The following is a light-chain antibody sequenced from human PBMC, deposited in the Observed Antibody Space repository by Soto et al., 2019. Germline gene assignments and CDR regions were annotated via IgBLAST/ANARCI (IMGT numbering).Light chain of an antibody. CDR2: GAS. Sequence: EMGWTQWPRTLSLSPGERATLSCRASQNVDSNYLAWYQQKPGQAPRIIIFGASGRATGIPDRFSGSGSGTDFTLTISRLEPEDFAVYYCQQYGSLSWTFGQGTKVDIK. J-gene: IGKJ1*01. CDR3: QQYGSLSWT. CDR1: QNVDSNY. V-gene: IGKV3-20*01.